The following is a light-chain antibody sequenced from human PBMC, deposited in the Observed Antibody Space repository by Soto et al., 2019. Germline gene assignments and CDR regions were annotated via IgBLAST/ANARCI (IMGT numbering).Light chain of an antibody. CDR3: SSYGGINNVL. CDR2: EVS. J-gene: IGLJ3*02. CDR1: SSDVGGYNY. V-gene: IGLV2-8*01. Sequence: QSALTQPPSASGSPGQSVTISCTGTSSDVGGYNYVSWYRQHPGKAPKLMIYEVSKRPSGVSDRFSGSKSGNTASLTVSGLQAEDEAEYYCSSYGGINNVLFGGGTKLTVL.